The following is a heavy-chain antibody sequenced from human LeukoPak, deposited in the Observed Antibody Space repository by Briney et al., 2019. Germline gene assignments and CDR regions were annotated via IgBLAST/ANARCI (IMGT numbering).Heavy chain of an antibody. J-gene: IGHJ4*02. CDR3: ARGSRYYDILTFDY. CDR1: GGSFSGYY. V-gene: IGHV4-34*01. Sequence: PSETLSLTCAVYGGSFSGYYWSWIRQPPGKGLEWIGEINHSGSTNYNPSLKSRVTISVDTSKNQFSLKLSSVTAADTAVYYCARGSRYYDILTFDYWGQGTLDTVSS. D-gene: IGHD3-9*01. CDR2: INHSGST.